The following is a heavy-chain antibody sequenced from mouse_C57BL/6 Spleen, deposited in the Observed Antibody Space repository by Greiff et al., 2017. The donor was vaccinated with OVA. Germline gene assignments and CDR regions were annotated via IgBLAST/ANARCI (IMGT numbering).Heavy chain of an antibody. CDR1: GYTFTSYW. CDR3: ARRPSDWYFDV. CDR2: IDPSDSYT. J-gene: IGHJ1*03. V-gene: IGHV1-50*01. Sequence: QVQLKQSGAELVKPGASVKLSCKASGYTFTSYWMQWVKQRPGQGLEWIGEIDPSDSYTNYNQKFKGKATLTVDTSSSTAYMQLSSLTSEDSAVYYCARRPSDWYFDVWGTGTTVTVSS. D-gene: IGHD6-1*01.